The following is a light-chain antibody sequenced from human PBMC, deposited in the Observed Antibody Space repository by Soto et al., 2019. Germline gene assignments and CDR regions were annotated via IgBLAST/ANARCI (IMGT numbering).Light chain of an antibody. Sequence: QSALTQPASVSGSPGQSITISCTGTSSDVGNYNLVSWYQQHPGKAPELIIYEVTKRPSGVSNRFSGSKSGNTASLTISGLQAEDEADYHCCSYAGSRTPYVFGAGTKLTV. V-gene: IGLV2-23*02. J-gene: IGLJ1*01. CDR3: CSYAGSRTPYV. CDR1: SSDVGNYNL. CDR2: EVT.